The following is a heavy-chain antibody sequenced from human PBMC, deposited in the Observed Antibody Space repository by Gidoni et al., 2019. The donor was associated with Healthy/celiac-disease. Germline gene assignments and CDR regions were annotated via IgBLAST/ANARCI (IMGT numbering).Heavy chain of an antibody. Sequence: EVQLVESGGGLVQPGGSLRLSCAASGFTFSSYWMHWVRQAPGKGLVWVSRINSDGSSTSYADSVKGRFTISRDNAKNTLYLQMNSLRAEDTAVYYCARDRGYSSSWYARYYGMDVWGQGTTVTVSS. J-gene: IGHJ6*02. CDR1: GFTFSSYW. D-gene: IGHD6-13*01. CDR2: INSDGSST. CDR3: ARDRGYSSSWYARYYGMDV. V-gene: IGHV3-74*01.